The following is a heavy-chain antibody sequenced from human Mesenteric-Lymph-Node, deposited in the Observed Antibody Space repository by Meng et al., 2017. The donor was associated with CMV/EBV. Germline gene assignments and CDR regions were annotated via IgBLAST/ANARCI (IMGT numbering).Heavy chain of an antibody. Sequence: VYGGSGNRVGSYWTWFRQYPGKGLEWIGYIYYSGDTYYNPSLRGRVSISADTSKNPFSLNMNSVTAADTAMYFCARLTDNSWYVAYWGQGTLVTVSS. CDR1: GGSGNRVGSY. V-gene: IGHV4-31*02. CDR3: ARLTDNSWYVAY. D-gene: IGHD4-11*01. CDR2: IYYSGDT. J-gene: IGHJ4*02.